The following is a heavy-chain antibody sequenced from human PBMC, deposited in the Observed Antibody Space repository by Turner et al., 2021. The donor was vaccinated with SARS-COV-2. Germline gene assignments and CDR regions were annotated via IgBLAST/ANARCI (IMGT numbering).Heavy chain of an antibody. CDR2: MNPNGGNT. V-gene: IGHV1-8*01. Sequence: QMQLVQSGAEVKTPGASVQVSCKASGYTFSSYDINWVRQATGQGLEWMGVMNPNGGNTGYVQKFQGRVTMTRNTSISTAYMELSSLRSEDTAVYYCARTLTASVSVDYWGQGTLVTVSS. D-gene: IGHD3-3*02. J-gene: IGHJ4*02. CDR1: GYTFSSYD. CDR3: ARTLTASVSVDY.